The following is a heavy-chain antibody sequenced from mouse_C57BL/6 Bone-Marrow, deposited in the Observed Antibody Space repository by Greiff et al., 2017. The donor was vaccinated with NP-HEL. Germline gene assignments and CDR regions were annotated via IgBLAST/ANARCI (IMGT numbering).Heavy chain of an antibody. Sequence: QVQLQQSGAELARPGASVKLSCKASGYTFTSYGISWVKQRTGQGLEWIGEIYPRSGNTYYYEKFKGKATLTADKSSSTAYMELRSLTSEDSAVYFCARDSYYSNSYYFDYWGQGTTLTVSS. V-gene: IGHV1-81*01. CDR2: IYPRSGNT. D-gene: IGHD2-5*01. CDR1: GYTFTSYG. J-gene: IGHJ2*01. CDR3: ARDSYYSNSYYFDY.